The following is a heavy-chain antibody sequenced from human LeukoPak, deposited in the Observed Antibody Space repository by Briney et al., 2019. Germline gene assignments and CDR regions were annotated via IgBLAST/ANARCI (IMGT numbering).Heavy chain of an antibody. CDR1: GGSISSYY. J-gene: IGHJ3*02. CDR3: ARDPGPLYYYGSDAFDI. D-gene: IGHD3-10*01. V-gene: IGHV4-4*07. CDR2: IYTSGST. Sequence: SETLSLTCTACGGSISSYYWSWIRQPAGKGLEWIGRIYTSGSTNYNPSLKSRVTMSVDTSKNQFSLKLSSVTAADTAVYYCARDPGPLYYYGSDAFDIWGQGTMVTVSS.